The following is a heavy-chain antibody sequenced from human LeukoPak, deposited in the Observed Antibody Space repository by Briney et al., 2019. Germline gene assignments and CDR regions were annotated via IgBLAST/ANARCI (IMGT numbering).Heavy chain of an antibody. D-gene: IGHD1-26*01. CDR3: TRDPPTRY. CDR2: IRNKADGGTP. Sequence: PGRSLRLSCTASGFTFGDYTITWIRQAPGKGLEWVGFIRNKADGGTPEYAASVKGRFTISRDDSKSIAYLQMNSLKTDGTAVYYRTRDPPTRYWGQGTLVSVSS. CDR1: GFTFGDYT. V-gene: IGHV3-49*03. J-gene: IGHJ4*02.